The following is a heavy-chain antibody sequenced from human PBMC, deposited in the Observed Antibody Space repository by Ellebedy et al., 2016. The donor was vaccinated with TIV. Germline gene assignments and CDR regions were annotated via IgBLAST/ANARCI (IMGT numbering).Heavy chain of an antibody. D-gene: IGHD2-15*01. CDR1: GFTFSNYN. V-gene: IGHV3-21*06. CDR2: IRSTGSDK. J-gene: IGHJ4*02. CDR3: SREWSTPDS. Sequence: PGGSLRLSCVASGFTFSNYNMNWVRQSPGKGLEWVSSIRSTGSDKYYPESVKGQFTISRDNAQDTLFLQMNSLRAEDTDVYFCSREWSTPDSWGQGPLVIVSS.